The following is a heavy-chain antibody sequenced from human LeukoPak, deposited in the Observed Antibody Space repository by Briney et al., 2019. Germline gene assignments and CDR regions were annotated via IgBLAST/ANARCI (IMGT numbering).Heavy chain of an antibody. Sequence: SETLSLTCTVSGGSISSYYWSWIRQPPGKGLEWIGYIYYSGSTNYNPSLKSRVTISVDTAKNQFFLKLSSVTAADTAVYYCARAGYSSSWYSPYNWFDPWGQGTLVTVSS. V-gene: IGHV4-59*01. J-gene: IGHJ5*02. D-gene: IGHD6-13*01. CDR3: ARAGYSSSWYSPYNWFDP. CDR1: GGSISSYY. CDR2: IYYSGST.